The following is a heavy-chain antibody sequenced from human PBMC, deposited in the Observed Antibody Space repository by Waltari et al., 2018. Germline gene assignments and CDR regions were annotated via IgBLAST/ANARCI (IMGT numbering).Heavy chain of an antibody. J-gene: IGHJ4*02. V-gene: IGHV4-39*07. CDR3: ERERVGSSDY. D-gene: IGHD1-26*01. CDR2: LFYGGWT. Sequence: QLQLQESGPGLVKPSETLSLTCTVSGGSISSNSYYWGWIRQPPGKGLEWIGSLFYGGWTYYNPSLKRRVTISVDTSKNQFSLKLSSVSAADTAVYYCERERVGSSDYWGQGTLVTVSS. CDR1: GGSISSNSYY.